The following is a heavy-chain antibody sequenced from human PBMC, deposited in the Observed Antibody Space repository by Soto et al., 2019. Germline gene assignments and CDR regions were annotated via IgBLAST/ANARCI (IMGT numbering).Heavy chain of an antibody. CDR2: VYYSGST. J-gene: IGHJ6*02. V-gene: IGHV4-61*01. CDR3: ASSREMIAGYGIDV. D-gene: IGHD1-26*01. Sequence: SETLSLTCTVSGGSVNSGRYYWSWIRQPPGKGLEWIGYVYYSGSTNYNPSLKSRVTISVDTSKNQFSLKLSSVTAADTAVYYCASSREMIAGYGIDVSAQGTTVTASS. CDR1: GGSVNSGRYY.